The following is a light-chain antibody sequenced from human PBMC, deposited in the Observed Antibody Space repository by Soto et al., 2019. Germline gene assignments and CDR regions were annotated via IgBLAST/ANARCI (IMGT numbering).Light chain of an antibody. CDR2: DVS. Sequence: QSALTQPASVSGSPGPSITISCTGTSSDVGGYNYVSWYQQHPGKAPKLMIYDVSNRPSGVSNRFSGSKSGNTASLTISGLQAEDEDAYYCSSYPSSSTYVVFGGGTQVTVL. CDR1: SSDVGGYNY. J-gene: IGLJ2*01. CDR3: SSYPSSSTYVV. V-gene: IGLV2-14*01.